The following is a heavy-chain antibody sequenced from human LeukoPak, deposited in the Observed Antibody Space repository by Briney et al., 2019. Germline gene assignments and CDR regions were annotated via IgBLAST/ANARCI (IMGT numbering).Heavy chain of an antibody. Sequence: GGSLRLSCTASGFTFSDYYMSWIRQAPGKGLEWVSYISSSGGTIYYADSVKGRFTISRDNAKNSLYLQMNSLRAEDTAVYYCARDRLYVVPAAHVDYWGQGTLVTVSS. J-gene: IGHJ4*02. D-gene: IGHD2-2*01. CDR3: ARDRLYVVPAAHVDY. CDR2: ISSSGGTI. CDR1: GFTFSDYY. V-gene: IGHV3-11*01.